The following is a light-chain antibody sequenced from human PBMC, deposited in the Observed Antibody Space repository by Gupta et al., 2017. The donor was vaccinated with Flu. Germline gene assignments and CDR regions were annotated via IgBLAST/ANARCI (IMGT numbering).Light chain of an antibody. V-gene: IGLV3-21*03. CDR2: DDE. CDR3: QVWYSSSAHPVV. J-gene: IGLJ2*01. CDR1: NVGLMS. Sequence: KTSSRTCGGNNVGLMSVHCYQQRPGQAPGLLVYDDEDRHSGRAARVSGSNSGSTATLTIVRVEAGDEDDYYCQVWYSSSAHPVVFGGGTKLPVL.